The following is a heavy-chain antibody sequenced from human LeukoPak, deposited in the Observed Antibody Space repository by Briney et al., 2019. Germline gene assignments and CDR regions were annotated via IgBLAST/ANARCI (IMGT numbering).Heavy chain of an antibody. V-gene: IGHV3-21*01. D-gene: IGHD3-10*01. J-gene: IGHJ4*02. CDR1: GFTFSSYS. CDR3: ASGGLMVRGVIRSFDY. Sequence: PGGSLRLSCAASGFTFSSYSTNWVRQAPGKGLEWVSSISSSSSYIYYADSVKGRFTISRDNDKNSLYLQINSLRAEDTAVYYCASGGLMVRGVIRSFDYWGQGTLVTVSS. CDR2: ISSSSSYI.